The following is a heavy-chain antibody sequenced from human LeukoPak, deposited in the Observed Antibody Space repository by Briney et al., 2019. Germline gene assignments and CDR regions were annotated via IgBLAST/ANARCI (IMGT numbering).Heavy chain of an antibody. J-gene: IGHJ6*03. CDR1: GGSISSYY. V-gene: IGHV4-59*01. Sequence: SETLSLTCTVSGGSISSYYWSWIRQPPGKGLEWIGYIYYSGSTNYNPSLKSRVTISVDTSKNQFSLKLSSVTAADTAVYYCARGNHYYYYMDVWGKGTTVTISS. CDR3: ARGNHYYYYMDV. CDR2: IYYSGST.